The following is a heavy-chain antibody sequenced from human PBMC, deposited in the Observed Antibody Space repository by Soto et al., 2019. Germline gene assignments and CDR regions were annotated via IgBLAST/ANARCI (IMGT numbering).Heavy chain of an antibody. Sequence: QVKLQESGPRLVKPSQTLSLTCNVSGDSLTSTNNYWAWIRHLPGKGLEWIGSVYYTGGTCFIPSLGSRVSISVDPSTTQFSLILTSVTVADTDLYYCAREAHLREQYYWFDLWGQGTLVTVSS. CDR1: GDSLTSTNNY. CDR3: AREAHLREQYYWFDL. J-gene: IGHJ5*02. D-gene: IGHD2-15*01. CDR2: VYYTGGT. V-gene: IGHV4-31*03.